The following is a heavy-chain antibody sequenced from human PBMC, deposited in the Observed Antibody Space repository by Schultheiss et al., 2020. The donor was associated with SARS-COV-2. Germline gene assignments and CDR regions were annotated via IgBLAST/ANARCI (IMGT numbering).Heavy chain of an antibody. D-gene: IGHD1-7*01. CDR1: GYTFTSYG. Sequence: GESLKISCKASGYTFTSYGISWVRQAPGQGLEWMGWISAYNGNTNYAQKLQGRVTMTTDTSTSTAYMELSRLRSDDTAVYYCASRTGTTAFDPWGQGTLVTVSS. CDR2: ISAYNGNT. J-gene: IGHJ5*02. V-gene: IGHV1-18*01. CDR3: ASRTGTTAFDP.